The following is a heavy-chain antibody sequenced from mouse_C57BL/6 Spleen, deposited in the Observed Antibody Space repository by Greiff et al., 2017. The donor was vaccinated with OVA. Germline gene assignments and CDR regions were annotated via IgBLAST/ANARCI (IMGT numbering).Heavy chain of an antibody. Sequence: VQLQQPGAELVRPGSSVKLSCKASGYTFTSYWMHWVKQRPIQGLEWIGNIDPSDSETHYNQKFKDKATLTVDKSSSTAYMQLSSLTSEDSAVNYCARGEMVTTSWYFDVWGTGTTVTVSS. V-gene: IGHV1-52*01. CDR2: IDPSDSET. CDR3: ARGEMVTTSWYFDV. D-gene: IGHD2-2*01. J-gene: IGHJ1*03. CDR1: GYTFTSYW.